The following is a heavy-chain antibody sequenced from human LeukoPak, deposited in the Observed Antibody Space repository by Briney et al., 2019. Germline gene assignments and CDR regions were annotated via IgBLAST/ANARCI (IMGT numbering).Heavy chain of an antibody. V-gene: IGHV3-21*01. Sequence: PGGSLRLSCAASGFTFSNFGMNWVRQAPGKGLEWVSSISSKSHYIYYADSVKGRFTISRDNAKNSLYLQMNNLRAEDSAVYYCARQYYDFWSGFYTADYYFDYGGQGTLVTVSS. CDR1: GFTFSNFG. CDR3: ARQYYDFWSGFYTADYYFDY. D-gene: IGHD3-3*01. CDR2: ISSKSHYI. J-gene: IGHJ4*02.